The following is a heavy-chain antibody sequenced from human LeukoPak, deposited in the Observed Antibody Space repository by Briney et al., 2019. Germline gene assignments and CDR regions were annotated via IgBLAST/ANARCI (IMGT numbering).Heavy chain of an antibody. CDR1: GFTFRSYS. V-gene: IGHV3-48*04. Sequence: PGGSLRLSCAASGFTFRSYSMNWVRQAPGKGLEWVSYISSSGSTTHYADSVKGRFTFSRDNAKNSLYLQMNSLRAEDTAVYYCARDQRGSYYGFFDYWGQGTLVTVSS. CDR3: ARDQRGSYYGFFDY. D-gene: IGHD1-26*01. CDR2: ISSSGSTT. J-gene: IGHJ4*02.